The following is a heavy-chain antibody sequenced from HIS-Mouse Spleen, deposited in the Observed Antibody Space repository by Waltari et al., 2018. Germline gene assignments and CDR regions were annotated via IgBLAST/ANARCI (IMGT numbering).Heavy chain of an antibody. CDR1: GFSLSTSGMC. J-gene: IGHJ6*02. D-gene: IGHD7-27*01. CDR2: IDWDDDK. CDR3: ARIAWGNPTYYYGMDV. Sequence: QVTLRESGPALVKPTQTLTLTCTFSGFSLSTSGMCVSWIRQPPGKALEWLARIDWDDDKYYSTTLKTRLTISKDTSKNQVVLTMTNMDPVDTATYYCARIAWGNPTYYYGMDVWGQGTSVTVSS. V-gene: IGHV2-70*15.